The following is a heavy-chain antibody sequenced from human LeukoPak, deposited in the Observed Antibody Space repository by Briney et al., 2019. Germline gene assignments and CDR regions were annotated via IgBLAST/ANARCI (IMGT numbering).Heavy chain of an antibody. CDR3: TTELTSVPIKFQ. CDR1: GFTFPNAW. CDR2: IKSRPEGETT. V-gene: IGHV3-15*01. Sequence: PGGSLRLSCAASGFTFPNAWMNWVRQAPGKGLEWVGRIKSRPEGETTDYAASVEGRFTISRDDSKNTLYLQMNSLKTEDTALYYCTTELTSVPIKFQWGQGTLVTVSS. J-gene: IGHJ4*02.